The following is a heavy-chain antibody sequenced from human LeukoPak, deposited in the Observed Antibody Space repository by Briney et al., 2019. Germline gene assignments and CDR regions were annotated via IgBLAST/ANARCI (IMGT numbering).Heavy chain of an antibody. CDR3: ARWNRRDGYNGVWKTRFDY. D-gene: IGHD5-24*01. V-gene: IGHV4-31*03. Sequence: SETLSLTCTVSGGSISSGGYYWSWIRQHPGKGLEWIGYTYYSGSTYYNPSLKSRVTISVDTSKDQFSLKLSSVTAADTAVYYCARWNRRDGYNGVWKTRFDYWGQGTLVTVSS. CDR1: GGSISSGGYY. J-gene: IGHJ4*02. CDR2: TYYSGST.